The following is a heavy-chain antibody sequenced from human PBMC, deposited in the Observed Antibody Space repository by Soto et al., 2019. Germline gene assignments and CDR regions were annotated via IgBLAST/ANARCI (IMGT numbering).Heavy chain of an antibody. D-gene: IGHD6-19*01. J-gene: IGHJ3*01. CDR1: GYSFTNYW. Sequence: GESLKISNKGSGYSFTNYWIGWVRQMPGKGLEWMGIIYPGDPQTRYSPSFQGQVTISADKSISTAYVQWSSLKASDTAMYYPVRLKGTAVPGIGSDTFQVWGQVTMVTVSS. V-gene: IGHV5-51*01. CDR3: VRLKGTAVPGIGSDTFQV. CDR2: IYPGDPQT.